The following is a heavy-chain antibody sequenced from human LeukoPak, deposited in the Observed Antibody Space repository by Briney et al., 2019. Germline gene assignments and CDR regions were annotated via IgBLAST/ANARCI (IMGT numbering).Heavy chain of an antibody. CDR3: AIYSSYGPAREFDY. V-gene: IGHV1-46*01. D-gene: IGHD5-18*01. CDR2: INPSGGST. Sequence: VASVSVSCTASGYTFTTYYMHWVRQAPGQGLEWMGIINPSGGSTGYAQKFQGRVTMTRDTSTSTVYMELSSLRSEDTAVYYCAIYSSYGPAREFDYWGQGTLVTVSS. J-gene: IGHJ4*02. CDR1: GYTFTTYY.